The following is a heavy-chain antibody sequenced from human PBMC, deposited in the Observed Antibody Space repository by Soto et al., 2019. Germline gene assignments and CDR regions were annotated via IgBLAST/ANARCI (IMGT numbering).Heavy chain of an antibody. D-gene: IGHD4-17*01. J-gene: IGHJ6*03. CDR2: IYYSGSS. Sequence: ETLSLTCTVSGGSISSYYWSWIRQPPGKGLVLIGYIYYSGSSNYIPSLKSRVTISVDTSKNQFSLKLSSVTAADTAVYYCASHDYGAPKRDYYMDVWGKGTTVTAP. V-gene: IGHV4-59*01. CDR1: GGSISSYY. CDR3: ASHDYGAPKRDYYMDV.